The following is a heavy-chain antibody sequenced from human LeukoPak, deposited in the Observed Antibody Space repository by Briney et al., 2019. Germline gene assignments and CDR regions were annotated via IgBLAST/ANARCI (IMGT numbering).Heavy chain of an antibody. CDR3: ARSPPYYDFWSGWYYFDY. CDR1: GGSFSGYY. V-gene: IGHV4-34*01. J-gene: IGHJ4*02. CDR2: INHSGST. D-gene: IGHD3-3*01. Sequence: SETLSLTCAVYGGSFSGYYWSWIRQPPGKGLEWIGEINHSGSTNYNPSLKSRVTISVDTSKNQFSLKLSSVNAADTAVYYCARSPPYYDFWSGWYYFDYWGQGTLVTVSS.